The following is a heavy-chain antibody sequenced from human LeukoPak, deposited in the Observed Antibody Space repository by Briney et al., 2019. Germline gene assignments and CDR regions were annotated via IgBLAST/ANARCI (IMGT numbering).Heavy chain of an antibody. J-gene: IGHJ5*02. CDR3: ARNPAAATYWFDP. CDR2: ISSSGSTI. CDR1: GFTFSDYY. V-gene: IGHV3-11*04. Sequence: PGGSLRLSCAASGFTFSDYYMSWIRQAPGKGLEWVSYISSSGSTIYYADSVKGRFTISRDSAKNSLYLQMNSLRAEDTAVYYCARNPAAATYWFDPWGQGTLVTVSS. D-gene: IGHD2-15*01.